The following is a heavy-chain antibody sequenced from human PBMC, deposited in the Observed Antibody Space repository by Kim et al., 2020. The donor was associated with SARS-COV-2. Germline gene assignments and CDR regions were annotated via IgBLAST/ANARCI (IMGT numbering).Heavy chain of an antibody. J-gene: IGHJ6*02. D-gene: IGHD1-26*01. CDR3: ARSGSGTSYYGMDV. V-gene: IGHV1-3*01. Sequence: SQKFQGRVTITRDTSANTAYMDLSSLRSEDTAVYYCARSGSGTSYYGMDVWGQGTTVTVSS.